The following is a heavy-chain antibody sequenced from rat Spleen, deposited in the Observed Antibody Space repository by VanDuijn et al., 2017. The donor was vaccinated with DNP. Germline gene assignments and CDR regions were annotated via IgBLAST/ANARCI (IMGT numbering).Heavy chain of an antibody. V-gene: IGHV5-31*01. CDR1: GFTFNNYW. D-gene: IGHD1-4*01. CDR2: ITSSGGST. J-gene: IGHJ3*01. Sequence: EVQLVESGGDLVQPGRSLKLSCVASGFTFNNYWMTWIRQVPGKGLEWVASITSSGGSTYYPDSVKGRFTISRDNVKRTLYLQMDSLKSEDTATYYCATHELPAYAAFVYWGQGTLVAVSS. CDR3: ATHELPAYAAFVY.